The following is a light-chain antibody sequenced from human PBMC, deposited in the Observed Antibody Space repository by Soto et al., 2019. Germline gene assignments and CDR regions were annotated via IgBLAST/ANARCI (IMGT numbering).Light chain of an antibody. Sequence: EIVLTQSPATLSLSPGERATLSCRASQSVSSTYLAWYQQKPGLAPRLLIYPASSRATGIPDRFSGSGSGTDITITISRLEPEDYAMYYCLQYGTSYPYTFGQGTKLEIK. CDR3: LQYGTSYPYT. CDR1: QSVSSTY. J-gene: IGKJ2*01. V-gene: IGKV3-20*01. CDR2: PAS.